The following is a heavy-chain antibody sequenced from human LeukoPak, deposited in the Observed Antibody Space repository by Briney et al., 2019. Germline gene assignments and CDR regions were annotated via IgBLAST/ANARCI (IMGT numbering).Heavy chain of an antibody. V-gene: IGHV4-59*08. J-gene: IGHJ4*02. CDR3: ARSPGYCSGGSCYRGAGQYYFDY. CDR1: GGSISSYY. D-gene: IGHD2-15*01. CDR2: IYYSGST. Sequence: SETLSLTCTVSGGSISSYYWSWIRQPPGKGLEWIGYIYYSGSTNYNPSLKSRVTISVDTSKNQFSLKLSSVTAADTAVYYCARSPGYCSGGSCYRGAGQYYFDYRGQGTLVTVSS.